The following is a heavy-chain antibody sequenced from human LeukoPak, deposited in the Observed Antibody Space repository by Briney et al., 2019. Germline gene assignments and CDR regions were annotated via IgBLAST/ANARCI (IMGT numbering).Heavy chain of an antibody. CDR2: ISSSSSYI. Sequence: NAGGSLRLSCAASGFTFSSYTMNWVRQAPGKGLEWVSSISSSSSYIYYADSLKGRFTISRENAKNSLYLQMNSLRAEDTAVYYCARVGGAYYGSGSYYSGYWGQGTLVTVSS. J-gene: IGHJ4*02. CDR1: GFTFSSYT. D-gene: IGHD3-10*01. CDR3: ARVGGAYYGSGSYYSGY. V-gene: IGHV3-21*01.